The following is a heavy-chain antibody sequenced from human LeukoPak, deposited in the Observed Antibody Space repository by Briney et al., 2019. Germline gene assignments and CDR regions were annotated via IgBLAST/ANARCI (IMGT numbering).Heavy chain of an antibody. CDR1: GGSFSGYY. Sequence: SETLSLTCAVYGGSFSGYYWSWIRQPPGKGLEWIGEINHSGSTNYNPSLRSRVTISVDTSKNQFSLKLSSVTAADTAVYYCARGHGTTNYWGQGTLVTVSS. CDR2: INHSGST. CDR3: ARGHGTTNY. V-gene: IGHV4-34*01. D-gene: IGHD1-1*01. J-gene: IGHJ4*02.